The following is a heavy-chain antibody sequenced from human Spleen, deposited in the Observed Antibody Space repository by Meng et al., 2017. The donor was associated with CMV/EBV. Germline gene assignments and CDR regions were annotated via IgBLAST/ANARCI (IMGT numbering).Heavy chain of an antibody. V-gene: IGHV3-49*04. CDR1: GFTFGDYA. J-gene: IGHJ4*02. Sequence: GGSLRLSCIASGFTFGDYALTWVRQAPGKGLEWVGFIRSKAYGGTAEYVASVKGRYTISRDDSKSIAYLQMNSLKTEDTAVYYCTRALIISVAGTSHYWGQGTLVTVSS. CDR3: TRALIISVAGTSHY. D-gene: IGHD6-19*01. CDR2: IRSKAYGGTA.